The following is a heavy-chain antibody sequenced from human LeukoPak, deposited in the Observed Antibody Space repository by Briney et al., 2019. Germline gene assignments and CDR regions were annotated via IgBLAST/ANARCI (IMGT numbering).Heavy chain of an antibody. Sequence: SETLSLTCAVYGGSFSGYYWSWIRQPPGKGRNWIGEINHSGSTNYNPSLKSRVTISVDTSKNQFSLKLSSVTAADTAVYYCARRVRGVYYFDYWGQGTLVTVSS. D-gene: IGHD2-8*02. CDR3: ARRVRGVYYFDY. CDR2: INHSGST. V-gene: IGHV4-34*01. J-gene: IGHJ4*02. CDR1: GGSFSGYY.